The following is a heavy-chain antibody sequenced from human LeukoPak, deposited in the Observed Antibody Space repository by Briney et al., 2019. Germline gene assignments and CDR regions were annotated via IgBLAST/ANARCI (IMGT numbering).Heavy chain of an antibody. CDR1: GGIFSSYA. V-gene: IGHV1-69*04. J-gene: IGHJ4*02. CDR2: IIPILGIA. D-gene: IGHD6-19*01. CDR3: ARDYAVGYSSGWAFDY. Sequence: PRASVKVSCKASGGIFSSYAISWVRQAPGQGLEWMGRIIPILGIANYAQKFQGRVTITADKSTSTAYMELSSLRSEDTAVYYCARDYAVGYSSGWAFDYWGQGTLVTVSS.